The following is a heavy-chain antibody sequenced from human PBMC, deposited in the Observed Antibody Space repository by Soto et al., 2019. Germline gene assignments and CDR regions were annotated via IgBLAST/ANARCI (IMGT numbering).Heavy chain of an antibody. CDR1: GYTFTSYG. CDR3: ARDAIGSYGPYYFDY. Sequence: GASVKVSCKASGYTFTSYGISWVRQAPGQGLEWMGWISAYNGNTNYAQKLQGRVTMTTDTSTSTAYMELRSLSSDDTAVYYCARDAIGSYGPYYFDYWGQGTLVTVSS. V-gene: IGHV1-18*01. CDR2: ISAYNGNT. J-gene: IGHJ4*02. D-gene: IGHD1-26*01.